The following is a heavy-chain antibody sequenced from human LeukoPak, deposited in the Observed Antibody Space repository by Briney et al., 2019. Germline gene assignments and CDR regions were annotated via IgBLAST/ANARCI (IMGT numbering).Heavy chain of an antibody. CDR3: ARDMNNGLLPDY. CDR1: GSTFINYW. Sequence: GESLKISCKGSGSTFINYWIGWVRPLPGKGLEWMGIVYPGDSDTRYSPSFQGQVTISAVKSISTAYLQWTSPQASDSAMYFCARDMNNGLLPDYWGQGTLVTVSS. J-gene: IGHJ4*02. V-gene: IGHV5-51*01. CDR2: VYPGDSDT. D-gene: IGHD2-8*01.